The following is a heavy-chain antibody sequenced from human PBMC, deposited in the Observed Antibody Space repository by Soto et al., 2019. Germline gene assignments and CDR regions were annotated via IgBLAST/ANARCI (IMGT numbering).Heavy chain of an antibody. CDR1: GFTFSIYG. CDR3: AKPLGSESYLPFDY. J-gene: IGHJ4*02. CDR2: ISGSGENT. V-gene: IGHV3-23*01. D-gene: IGHD3-10*01. Sequence: DVQLLESGGGLVQPGGSLRLSCAASGFTFSIYGLSWVRQAPGKGLEWVSAISGSGENTYYADSVMGRFTISRDNPKNTLYLQMHRLRAEDTAVYYCAKPLGSESYLPFDYWGQGNLVTVSS.